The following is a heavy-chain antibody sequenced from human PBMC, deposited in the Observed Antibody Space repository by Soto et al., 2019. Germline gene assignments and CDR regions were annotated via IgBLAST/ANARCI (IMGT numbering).Heavy chain of an antibody. CDR2: MYHTGST. CDR3: ARQDKSGYNWLDP. Sequence: QLQLQESGSRLVRPSQTLSLTCAVSGGSFSSGGYSWRWIRQAPGKGLVWVGYMYHTGSTFYYPSLKSRVTISLDRCKGQLFVDVNSVTAADSAVYYCARQDKSGYNWLDPWGQGILVTVSS. V-gene: IGHV4-30-2*01. D-gene: IGHD3-22*01. CDR1: GGSFSSGGYS. J-gene: IGHJ5*02.